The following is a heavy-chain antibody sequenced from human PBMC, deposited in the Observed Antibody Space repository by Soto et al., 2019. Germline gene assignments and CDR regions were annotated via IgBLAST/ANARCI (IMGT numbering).Heavy chain of an antibody. J-gene: IGHJ4*02. CDR2: MNPNTGKT. CDR1: GYTFTSYD. CDR3: ARDLSPSDY. Sequence: ASVKVSCKASGYTFTSYDINWVRQASGQGLEWMGWMNPNTGKTGYAQKFQGRVTMTRDISISTAYMELTSLTSEDTAVYYCARDLSPSDYWGQGTLVTVSS. V-gene: IGHV1-8*01.